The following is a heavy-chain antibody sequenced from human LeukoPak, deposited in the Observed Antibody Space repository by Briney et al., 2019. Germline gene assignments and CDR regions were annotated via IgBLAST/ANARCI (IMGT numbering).Heavy chain of an antibody. CDR3: ARAWAAAGSMDV. CDR2: ISGSGGST. D-gene: IGHD6-13*01. J-gene: IGHJ6*03. Sequence: GGSLRLSCAASGFTFSSYGMSWVRQAPGKGLEWVSAISGSGGSTYYADSVKGRFTISRDNSKNTLYLQMNSLRAEDTAIYYCARAWAAAGSMDVWGKGTTVTISS. V-gene: IGHV3-23*01. CDR1: GFTFSSYG.